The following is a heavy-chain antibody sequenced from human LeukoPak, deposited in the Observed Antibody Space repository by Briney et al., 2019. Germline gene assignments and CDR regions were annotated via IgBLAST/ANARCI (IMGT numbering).Heavy chain of an antibody. CDR1: GGSFSGYY. CDR3: ARAYSSSWDNDY. D-gene: IGHD6-13*01. CDR2: INHSGST. V-gene: IGHV4-34*01. J-gene: IGHJ4*02. Sequence: PSETLSLTCAVYGGSFSGYYWSWTRQPPGKGLEWIGEINHSGSTNYNPSLKSRVTISVDTSKNQFSLKLSSVTAADTAVYYCARAYSSSWDNDYWGQGTLVTVSS.